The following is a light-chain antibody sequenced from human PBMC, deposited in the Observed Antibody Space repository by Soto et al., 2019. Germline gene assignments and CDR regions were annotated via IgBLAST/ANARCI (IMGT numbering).Light chain of an antibody. V-gene: IGLV1-44*01. Sequence: QLVLTQPPSASGSPGQRVIISCSGSSSNIGNNAVNWYQHLPGTSPKLLIYRNSQRPSGVPDRFSSSKSGTSAALALSGLQSEDETDYYCATWDDSLDGWVFGGGTKLTVL. J-gene: IGLJ3*02. CDR2: RNS. CDR3: ATWDDSLDGWV. CDR1: SSNIGNNA.